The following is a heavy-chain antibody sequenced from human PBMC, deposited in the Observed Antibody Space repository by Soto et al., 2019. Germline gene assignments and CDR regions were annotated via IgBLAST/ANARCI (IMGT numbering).Heavy chain of an antibody. CDR1: GFTFNHFA. CDR2: ISSNGGST. V-gene: IGHV3-64*01. J-gene: IGHJ4*02. Sequence: PGGSLRLSCAASGFTFNHFAMHWVRQAPGKGLEYVSAISSNGGSTYYANSVKGRFTISRDNSKNTLYLQMGSVRDEDMAVYYCARVGTTCYDYWGQGTLVTVSS. D-gene: IGHD2-2*01. CDR3: ARVGTTCYDY.